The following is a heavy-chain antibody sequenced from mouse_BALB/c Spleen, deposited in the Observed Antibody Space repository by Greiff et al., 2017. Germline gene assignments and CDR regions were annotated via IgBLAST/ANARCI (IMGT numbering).Heavy chain of an antibody. J-gene: IGHJ3*01. CDR3: ARPYGYDAGFAY. V-gene: IGHV1S81*02. D-gene: IGHD2-2*01. Sequence: QVQLQQPGAELVKPGASVKLSCKASGYTFTSYWMHWVKQRPGQGLEWIGEIKPSNGRTNYNEKFKSKATLTVDKSSSPAYMQLSSLTSEDSAVYYCARPYGYDAGFAYWGQGTLVTVSA. CDR2: IKPSNGRT. CDR1: GYTFTSYW.